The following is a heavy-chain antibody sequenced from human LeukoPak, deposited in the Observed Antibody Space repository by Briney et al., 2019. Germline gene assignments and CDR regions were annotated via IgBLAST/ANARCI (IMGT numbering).Heavy chain of an antibody. CDR1: GGSVFSYY. D-gene: IGHD3-22*01. CDR2: IYSNGIT. V-gene: IGHV4-4*08. J-gene: IGHJ2*01. Sequence: SETLSLTCTVSGGSVFSYYWNWIRQPPGKGLDWLGYIYSNGITNYSPSLRGRGTISIATSKNQISLRLTSVTAADTAIYYCARRAYYDSSGYHPTSGYFDLWGRGTLVTVSS. CDR3: ARRAYYDSSGYHPTSGYFDL.